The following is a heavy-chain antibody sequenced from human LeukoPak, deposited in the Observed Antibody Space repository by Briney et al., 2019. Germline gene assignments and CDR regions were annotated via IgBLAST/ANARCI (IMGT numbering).Heavy chain of an antibody. CDR2: ISSSGTTI. CDR3: ARVSRHGYNSPADL. V-gene: IGHV3-11*01. Sequence: GGSLRLSCAASGFTFSDYYMSWIRLAPGRGLEWVSYISSSGTTIYYADSVKGRFTISGDNAKKSLSLQMNSLRAEDTALYYCARVSRHGYNSPADLWGQGTLVTVSS. J-gene: IGHJ4*02. D-gene: IGHD5-24*01. CDR1: GFTFSDYY.